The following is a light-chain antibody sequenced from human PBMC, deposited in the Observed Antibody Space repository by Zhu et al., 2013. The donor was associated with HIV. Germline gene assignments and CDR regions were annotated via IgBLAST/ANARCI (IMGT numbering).Light chain of an antibody. V-gene: IGKV1-17*01. J-gene: IGKJ2*02. CDR2: LAS. Sequence: DIQMTQSPSSLSASVGDRVTITCRASQGIANHLGSYQQKPGKAPKRLIYLASTLQSGVPSRFSGSGSGTDFTLTISSLQPEDFATYYCLQSNSYPRTFGQGTRLEIK. CDR3: LQSNSYPRT. CDR1: QGIANH.